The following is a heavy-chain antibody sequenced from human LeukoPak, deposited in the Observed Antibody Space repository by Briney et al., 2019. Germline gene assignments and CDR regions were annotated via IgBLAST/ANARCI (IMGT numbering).Heavy chain of an antibody. D-gene: IGHD1-14*01. J-gene: IGHJ4*02. Sequence: GGSLRLSCAASGFTFSDYNMNWVRQVPGRGLESVSYMSRSGDIIYYADSVKGRFTISRDNAKNSLYLQMNSLRAEDTAVYYCARVYRRYFDYWGQGTLVTVSS. CDR1: GFTFSDYN. CDR3: ARVYRRYFDY. CDR2: MSRSGDII. V-gene: IGHV3-48*01.